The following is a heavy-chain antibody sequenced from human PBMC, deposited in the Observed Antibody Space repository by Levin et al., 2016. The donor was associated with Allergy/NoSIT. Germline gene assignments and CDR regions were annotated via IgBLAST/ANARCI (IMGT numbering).Heavy chain of an antibody. J-gene: IGHJ6*02. D-gene: IGHD2-8*01. CDR2: ISGSGGST. V-gene: IGHV3-23*01. CDR3: TTGAVYFSPYYYYGMDV. Sequence: WIRQPPGKGLEWVSAISGSGGSTYYADSVKGRFTISRDNSKNTLYLQMNSLKTEDTAVYYCTTGAVYFSPYYYYGMDVWGQGTTVTVSS.